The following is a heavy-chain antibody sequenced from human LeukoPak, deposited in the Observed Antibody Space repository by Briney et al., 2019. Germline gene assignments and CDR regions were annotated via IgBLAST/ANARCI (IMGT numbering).Heavy chain of an antibody. CDR1: GGSISSGGYY. D-gene: IGHD3-22*01. CDR3: AREGGFYDSSNFDY. J-gene: IGHJ4*02. Sequence: SETLSLTCTVSGGSISSGGYYWSWIRQHPGKGLEWIGYIYYSGSTYYNPSLKSRVTISVDTSKNQFSLKLSSVTAADTAVYYCAREGGFYDSSNFDYWGQGTLVTVSS. CDR2: IYYSGST. V-gene: IGHV4-31*03.